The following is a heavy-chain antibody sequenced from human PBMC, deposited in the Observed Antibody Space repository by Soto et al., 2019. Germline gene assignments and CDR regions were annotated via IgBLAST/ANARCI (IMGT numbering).Heavy chain of an antibody. Sequence: QVQLVQSGAEVKKPGASVKVSCKASGYTFTSYAMHWVRQAPGQSLEWMGWINAGNGNTKYSQKFQGRVTITRDTSASTANMELSSLRSEDTAVYYCARGDYYDIQDYWGQGTLVTVSS. CDR3: ARGDYYDIQDY. D-gene: IGHD3-22*01. J-gene: IGHJ4*02. CDR1: GYTFTSYA. V-gene: IGHV1-3*01. CDR2: INAGNGNT.